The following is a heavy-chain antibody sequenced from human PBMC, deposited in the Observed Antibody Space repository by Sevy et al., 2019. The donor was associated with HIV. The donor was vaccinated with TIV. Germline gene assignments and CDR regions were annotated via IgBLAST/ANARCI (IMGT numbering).Heavy chain of an antibody. CDR1: GFTFSSYA. CDR3: AKINDSSGYYLAYFDY. Sequence: GGSLRLSCAASGFTFSSYAMSWVRQAPGKGLEWVSAISGSGGSTYYADSVKGRFTISRDNSKNTLYLQMNSLRAEDTAGYYCAKINDSSGYYLAYFDYWGQGTLVTVSS. J-gene: IGHJ4*02. CDR2: ISGSGGST. V-gene: IGHV3-23*01. D-gene: IGHD3-22*01.